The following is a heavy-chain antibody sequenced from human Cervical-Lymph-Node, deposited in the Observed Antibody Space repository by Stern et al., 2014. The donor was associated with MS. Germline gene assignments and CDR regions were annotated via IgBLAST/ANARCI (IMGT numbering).Heavy chain of an antibody. CDR2: INTNTGNP. Sequence: DQLVESGSELKEPGASVKVSCKASGYTFTSYAMNWVRQAPGQGLEWMGWINTNTGNPTYAQGFTGRFVFSLDTSVSTAYLQISSLKAEDTAVYYCASPDVPAAINYYYYGMDVWGQGTTVTVSS. CDR1: GYTFTSYA. J-gene: IGHJ6*02. D-gene: IGHD2-2*02. CDR3: ASPDVPAAINYYYYGMDV. V-gene: IGHV7-4-1*02.